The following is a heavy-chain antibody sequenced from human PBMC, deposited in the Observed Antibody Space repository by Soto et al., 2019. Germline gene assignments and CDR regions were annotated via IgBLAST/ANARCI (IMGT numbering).Heavy chain of an antibody. V-gene: IGHV3-9*01. CDR3: VRSKGGYSYGTPFDY. CDR2: ISWNSGNI. D-gene: IGHD5-18*01. J-gene: IGHJ4*02. Sequence: EVQLEESGGALVQPGRYLRLSCAASGFTFDDYAMQWVRQVLGKGLEWVSSISWNSGNIGYADSVKGRFTTSRDNAKNSLYLQMNRLRPEDTALYYCVRSKGGYSYGTPFDYWGQGTLVTVSS. CDR1: GFTFDDYA.